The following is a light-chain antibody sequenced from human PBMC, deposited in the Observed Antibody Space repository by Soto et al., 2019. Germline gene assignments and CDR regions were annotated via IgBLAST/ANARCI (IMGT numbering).Light chain of an antibody. CDR2: EVT. Sequence: QSALTQPASVSGSPGQSITISCAGTRDDIGAYDYVSWYQQHPGNAPKLLVYEVTNRPSGVSDRFSGSKSGNTASLTISGLQAEDEADYYCCSFTSSNTHVFGTGTKVTVL. J-gene: IGLJ1*01. CDR1: RDDIGAYDY. CDR3: CSFTSSNTHV. V-gene: IGLV2-14*01.